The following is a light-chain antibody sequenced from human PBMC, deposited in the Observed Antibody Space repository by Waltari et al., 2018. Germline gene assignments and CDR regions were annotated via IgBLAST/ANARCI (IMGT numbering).Light chain of an antibody. V-gene: IGKV3D-15*01. CDR2: VTS. CDR3: QQYNEWPYT. J-gene: IGKJ2*01. CDR1: KSVGNN. Sequence: ETIMTQSPAILSVSPGETATLSCRASKSVGNNVAWFQQTPGQAPRLRIYVTSSSSTNIPGRFFGAGAGTDFTLTISGLQSEDFGVYYCQQYNEWPYTFGQGTKVDLK.